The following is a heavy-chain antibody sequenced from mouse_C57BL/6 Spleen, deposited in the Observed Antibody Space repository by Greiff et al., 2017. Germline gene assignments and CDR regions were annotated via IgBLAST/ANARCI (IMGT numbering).Heavy chain of an antibody. V-gene: IGHV1-39*01. CDR2: INPNYGTT. Sequence: EVQLQQPGPELVKPGASVKISCKASGYSFTDYNMNWVKQSNGKSLEWIGVINPNYGTTSYNQKFKGKATLTVDQSSSTAYMQLNSLTSEDSAVSYCARNYGYDGYYAMDYWGQGTSVTVSS. D-gene: IGHD2-2*01. CDR3: ARNYGYDGYYAMDY. J-gene: IGHJ4*01. CDR1: GYSFTDYN.